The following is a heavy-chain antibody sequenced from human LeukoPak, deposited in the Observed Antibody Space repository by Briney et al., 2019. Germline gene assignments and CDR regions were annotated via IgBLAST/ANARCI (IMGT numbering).Heavy chain of an antibody. V-gene: IGHV3-15*01. J-gene: IGHJ4*02. D-gene: IGHD2-2*01. Sequence: PGGSLRLSCAASGFTFSSYAMSWVRQAPGKGLEWVGRIKSKTDGGTTDYAAPVKGRFTISRDDSKNTLYLQMDSLKTEDTAVYYCTTAMGGYCSSTSCYYFDYWGQGTLVAVSS. CDR1: GFTFSSYA. CDR3: TTAMGGYCSSTSCYYFDY. CDR2: IKSKTDGGTT.